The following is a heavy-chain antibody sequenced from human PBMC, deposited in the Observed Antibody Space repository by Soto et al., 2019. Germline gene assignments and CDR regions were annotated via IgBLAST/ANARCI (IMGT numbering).Heavy chain of an antibody. Sequence: SETLSLTCSVSGGSISSYYWSWIRQPPGKGLEWIGYIYYSGSTNYNPSLKSRVTISVDTSKNQFSLKLSSVTAADTAVYYCARRYGGTLGYWGQGTLVTVSS. J-gene: IGHJ4*02. CDR2: IYYSGST. CDR3: ARRYGGTLGY. V-gene: IGHV4-59*08. CDR1: GGSISSYY. D-gene: IGHD4-17*01.